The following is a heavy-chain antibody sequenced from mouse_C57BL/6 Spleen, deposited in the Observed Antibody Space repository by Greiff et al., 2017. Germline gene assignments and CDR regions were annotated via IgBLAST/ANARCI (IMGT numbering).Heavy chain of an antibody. CDR2: IDPENGDT. J-gene: IGHJ2*01. CDR3: TTTYSSLDY. V-gene: IGHV14-4*01. CDR1: GFNIKDDY. D-gene: IGHD1-1*01. Sequence: VQLQQSGAELVRPGASVKLSCTASGFNIKDDYMHWVKQRPEQGLEWIGWIDPENGDTEYASKFQGKATITADTSSNTAYLQLSSLTSEDTAVYYCTTTYSSLDYWGQGTTLTVSS.